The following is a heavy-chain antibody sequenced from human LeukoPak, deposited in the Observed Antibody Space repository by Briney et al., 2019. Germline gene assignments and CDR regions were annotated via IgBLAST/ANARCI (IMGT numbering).Heavy chain of an antibody. CDR2: ISGSGGIM. Sequence: GGSLRLSCAASGFTFSSYEMNWVRQAPGKGLEWVSYISGSGGIMYYADSVKGRFTISRDNAKNSLYLQMNSLRAEDTAVYYCAELGITMIGGVWGKGTTVTISS. D-gene: IGHD3-10*02. CDR3: AELGITMIGGV. V-gene: IGHV3-48*03. CDR1: GFTFSSYE. J-gene: IGHJ6*04.